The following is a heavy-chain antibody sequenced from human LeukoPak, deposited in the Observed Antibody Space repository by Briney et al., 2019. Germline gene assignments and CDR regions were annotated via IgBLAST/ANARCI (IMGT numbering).Heavy chain of an antibody. CDR1: GGSISSYY. V-gene: IGHV4-59*01. D-gene: IGHD3-10*01. CDR3: ARDGKVRGVSATPNWFDP. CDR2: IYYSGST. Sequence: SETLSLTCTVSGGSISSYYWSWIRQPPGKGLEWIGYIYYSGSTNYNPSLKGRVTISVDTSKNQFSLKLSSVTAADTAVYYCARDGKVRGVSATPNWFDPWGQGTLVTVSS. J-gene: IGHJ5*02.